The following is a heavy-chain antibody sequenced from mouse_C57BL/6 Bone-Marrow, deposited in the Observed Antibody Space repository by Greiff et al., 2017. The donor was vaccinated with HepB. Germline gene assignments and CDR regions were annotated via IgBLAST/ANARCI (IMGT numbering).Heavy chain of an antibody. CDR1: GFTFSDYY. D-gene: IGHD2-5*01. CDR2: ISNGGGST. J-gene: IGHJ1*03. CDR3: AKVYSNWWYFDV. V-gene: IGHV5-12*01. Sequence: DVHLVESGGGLVQPGGSLKLSCAASGFTFSDYYMYWVRQTPEKRLEWVAYISNGGGSTYYPDTVKGRFTISRDNAKNTLYLQMSRLKSEDTAMYYCAKVYSNWWYFDVWGTGTTVTVSS.